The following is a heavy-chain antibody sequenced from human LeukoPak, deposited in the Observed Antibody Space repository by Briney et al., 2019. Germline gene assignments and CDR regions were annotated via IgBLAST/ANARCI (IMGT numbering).Heavy chain of an antibody. D-gene: IGHD4-17*01. V-gene: IGHV3-23*01. Sequence: PGGSLRLSCAASGFTFSDYYMSWIRQAPGKGLEWVSAISGSGGSTYYADSVKGRFTISRDNSKNTLYLQMNSLRAEDTAVYYCASHTYGDYGRYYYGMDVWGQGTTVTVSS. CDR2: ISGSGGST. J-gene: IGHJ6*02. CDR3: ASHTYGDYGRYYYGMDV. CDR1: GFTFSDYY.